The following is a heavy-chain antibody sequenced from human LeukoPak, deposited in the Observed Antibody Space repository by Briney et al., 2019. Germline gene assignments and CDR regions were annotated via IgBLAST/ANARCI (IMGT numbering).Heavy chain of an antibody. CDR1: GGTFSSYA. V-gene: IGHV1-69*05. D-gene: IGHD3-10*01. CDR3: ARGKLAVRGDDAFDI. CDR2: IIPIFGTA. J-gene: IGHJ3*02. Sequence: SVKVSCKASGGTFSSYAISWVRQAPGQGLEWMGGIIPIFGTANCAQKFQGRVTITTDESTSTAYMELSSLRSEDTAVYYCARGKLAVRGDDAFDIWGQGTMVTVSS.